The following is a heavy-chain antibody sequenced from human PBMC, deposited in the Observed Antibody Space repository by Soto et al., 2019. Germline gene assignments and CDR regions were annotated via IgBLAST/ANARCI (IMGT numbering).Heavy chain of an antibody. CDR1: GGSISSSSYY. CDR3: ARHSGYHLDYLDY. CDR2: IYYSGST. V-gene: IGHV4-39*01. J-gene: IGHJ4*02. D-gene: IGHD5-12*01. Sequence: SETLSLTCTVSGGSISSSSYYWGWICQPPGKGLEWIGSIYYSGSTYYNPSLKSRVTISVDTSKNQFSLKLSSVTAADTAVYYCARHSGYHLDYLDYWGQGTLVTVSS.